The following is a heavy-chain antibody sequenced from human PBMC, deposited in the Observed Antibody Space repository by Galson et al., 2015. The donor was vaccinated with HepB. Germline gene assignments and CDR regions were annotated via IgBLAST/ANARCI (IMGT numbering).Heavy chain of an antibody. D-gene: IGHD3-16*01. CDR1: GFTFSSYW. V-gene: IGHV3-73*01. CDR3: RGGGDF. CDR2: IRGKDNSYAT. J-gene: IGHJ4*02. Sequence: SLRLSCAASGFTFSSYWMSWVRQAPGRGLEWVGLIRGKDNSYATAYGTSVKGRFSISRDDSKDTAFLQMNSLKIEDTAVYYCRGGGDFWGQGTLVTVSS.